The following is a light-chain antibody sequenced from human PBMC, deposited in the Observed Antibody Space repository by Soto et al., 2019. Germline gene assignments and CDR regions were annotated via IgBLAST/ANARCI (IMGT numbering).Light chain of an antibody. CDR2: DSS. Sequence: QSALTQPPSVSGAPGQRVSISCTGSSSNIGAGYDVHWFQQLPGTAPKLLIYDSSNRPSGVPDRLSGSKSGNSASLAITGLQAEDEADYYCQSYDSSLSVLYVFGTGTKVTVL. J-gene: IGLJ1*01. CDR3: QSYDSSLSVLYV. V-gene: IGLV1-40*01. CDR1: SSNIGAGYD.